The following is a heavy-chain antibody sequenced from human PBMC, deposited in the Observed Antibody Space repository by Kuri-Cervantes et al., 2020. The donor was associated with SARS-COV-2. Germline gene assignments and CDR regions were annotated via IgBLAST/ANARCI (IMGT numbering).Heavy chain of an antibody. Sequence: SETLSLTCTVSGGSISSSSYYWGWIRQPPGKGLEWIGSIYYSGSTYYNPSLKSRVTISVDTSKNQFSLKLSSVTAADTAVYYCASFSSVESGRDDYWGQGTLVTVSS. V-gene: IGHV4-39*07. CDR2: IYYSGST. CDR1: GGSISSSSYY. CDR3: ASFSSVESGRDDY. D-gene: IGHD2/OR15-2a*01. J-gene: IGHJ4*02.